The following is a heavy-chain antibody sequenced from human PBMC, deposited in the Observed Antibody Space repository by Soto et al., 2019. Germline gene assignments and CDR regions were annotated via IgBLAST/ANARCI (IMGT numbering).Heavy chain of an antibody. CDR1: GYTFTSYG. V-gene: IGHV1-18*01. Sequence: GASVKVSCKASGYTFTSYGISWVRQAPGQGLEWMGWISAYNGNTNYAQKLQGRVTMTTDTSTSTAYMEPRSLRSDDTAVYYCARGRIAAAGPLVNWFDPWGQGTLVTVSS. CDR3: ARGRIAAAGPLVNWFDP. J-gene: IGHJ5*02. D-gene: IGHD6-13*01. CDR2: ISAYNGNT.